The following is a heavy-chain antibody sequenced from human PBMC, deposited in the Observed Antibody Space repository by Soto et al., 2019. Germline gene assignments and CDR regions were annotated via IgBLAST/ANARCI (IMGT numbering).Heavy chain of an antibody. CDR3: VNEQGSMWAAAGTD. CDR2: ISSNGGST. CDR1: GFTFSSYA. V-gene: IGHV3-64D*06. D-gene: IGHD6-13*01. Sequence: GGSLRLSCSASGFTFSSYAMHWVRQAPGKGLEYVSAISSNGGSTYYADSVKGRFTISRDNSKNTLYLQMSSLRAEDTAVYYCVNEQGSMWAAAGTDWGQGTLVTVSS. J-gene: IGHJ4*02.